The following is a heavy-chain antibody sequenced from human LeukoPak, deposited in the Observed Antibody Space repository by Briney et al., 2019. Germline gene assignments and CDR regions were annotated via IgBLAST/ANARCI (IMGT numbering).Heavy chain of an antibody. CDR3: ARVYYVNWYFDL. V-gene: IGHV3-21*01. CDR1: GFTFSSYS. CDR2: ISSSSSYI. D-gene: IGHD1-26*01. J-gene: IGHJ2*01. Sequence: PGGSLRLSCAASGFTFSSYSMNWVRQAPGKGLELVSSISSSSSYIYYADSVKGRFTISRDNAKNSLYLQMNSLRAEDTAVYYCARVYYVNWYFDLWGRGTLVTVSS.